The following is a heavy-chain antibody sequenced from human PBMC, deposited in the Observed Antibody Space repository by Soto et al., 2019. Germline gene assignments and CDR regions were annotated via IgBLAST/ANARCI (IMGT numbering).Heavy chain of an antibody. D-gene: IGHD2-15*01. CDR2: VHHSGTT. V-gene: IGHV4-4*02. CDR3: ARGVSFSWVV. CDR1: GGSISTDYW. J-gene: IGHJ4*02. Sequence: QVQLQESGPGLVKPSGTLSLTCAVSGGSISTDYWWSWVRQAPGKALEWIGEVHHSGTTNYIQSLTGRVTMSVGKSGKLVSLEITCVAAEDTAVYYCARGVSFSWVVWGQGTLVTVSS.